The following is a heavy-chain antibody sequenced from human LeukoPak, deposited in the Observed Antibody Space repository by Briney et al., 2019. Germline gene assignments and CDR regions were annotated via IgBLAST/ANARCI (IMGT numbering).Heavy chain of an antibody. CDR2: ISSSSSYI. D-gene: IGHD5-18*01. Sequence: GGSLRLSCAAPGFTFSSYSMNWVRQAPGKGLEWVSSISSSSSYIYYADSVKGRFTISRDNAKNSLYLQMNSLRAEDMAVYYCARGENNYGYYYFDYWGQGTLVTVSS. CDR1: GFTFSSYS. V-gene: IGHV3-21*01. CDR3: ARGENNYGYYYFDY. J-gene: IGHJ4*02.